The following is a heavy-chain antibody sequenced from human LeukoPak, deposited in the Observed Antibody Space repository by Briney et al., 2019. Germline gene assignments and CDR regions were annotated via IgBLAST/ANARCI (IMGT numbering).Heavy chain of an antibody. V-gene: IGHV4-34*01. CDR3: ARGGSYCGGDCYVDY. Sequence: SETLSLTCAVYGGSFSPYYWSWIRQPPGKGLEWIGEINHSGSTNYNPSLKSRVTISVDASKNQFSLRLSSVTAADTAVYYCARGGSYCGGDCYVDYWGQGTLVTVSS. D-gene: IGHD2-21*02. J-gene: IGHJ4*02. CDR2: INHSGST. CDR1: GGSFSPYY.